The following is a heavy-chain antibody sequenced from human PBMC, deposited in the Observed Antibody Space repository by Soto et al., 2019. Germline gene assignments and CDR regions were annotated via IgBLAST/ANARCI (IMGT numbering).Heavy chain of an antibody. Sequence: QVQLQESGPGLVKPSETLSLTCTVSGGSVSSGSYYRSWIRQPPGKGLEWIGYIDYSGSTNYNPSLKSRVTISVDTSKNQFSLKLSSVTAADTAVYYCAREARWGSGWYYFDYWGQGTLVTVSS. CDR3: AREARWGSGWYYFDY. V-gene: IGHV4-61*01. CDR1: GGSVSSGSYY. D-gene: IGHD6-19*01. J-gene: IGHJ4*02. CDR2: IDYSGST.